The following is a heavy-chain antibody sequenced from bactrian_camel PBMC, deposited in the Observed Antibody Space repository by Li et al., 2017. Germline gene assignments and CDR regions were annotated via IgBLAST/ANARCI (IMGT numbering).Heavy chain of an antibody. J-gene: IGHJ4*01. D-gene: IGHD4*01. V-gene: IGHV3S6*01. CDR2: IYSDGSA. CDR1: GLAFSTYG. CDR3: AIGACSTTIKKFWPRGELGY. Sequence: QVQLVESGGGLVQPGKSLRLSCAASGLAFSTYGMTWFRQAPGNKRDLVARIYSDGSAHYADYLEGRFTISQDDAKNTLYLQMNSLKPEDTAKYFCAIGACSTTIKKFWPRGELGYWGQGTQVTVS.